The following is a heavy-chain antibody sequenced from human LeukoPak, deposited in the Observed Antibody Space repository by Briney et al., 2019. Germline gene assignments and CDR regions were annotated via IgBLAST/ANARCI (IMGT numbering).Heavy chain of an antibody. D-gene: IGHD2-21*01. V-gene: IGHV4-30-4*08. CDR3: ARVWSWWPSSDY. J-gene: IGHJ4*02. CDR2: IYYSGST. Sequence: SQTLSLTCTVAGGSISSGDYYWSWIRQPPGKGLEWIGYIYYSGSTYYNPSLKSRVTISVDTSKNQFSLKLSSVTAADTAVYYCARVWSWWPSSDYWGQGTLVTVSS. CDR1: GGSISSGDYY.